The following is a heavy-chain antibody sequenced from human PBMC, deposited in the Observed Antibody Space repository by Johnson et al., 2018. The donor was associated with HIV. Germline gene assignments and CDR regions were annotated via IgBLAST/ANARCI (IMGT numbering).Heavy chain of an antibody. J-gene: IGHJ3*02. Sequence: VQLVESGGGLIQPGGSLRLSCAVSGLSVSINYITWVRQAPGKGLEWVSVIHSGGSTYYADSVEGRFTISRDNSKNTVLLQMNSLRVEDTAVYYCARGGHCCGDCAGAKQALDIWGQGTRVTVSS. CDR3: ARGGHCCGDCAGAKQALDI. CDR1: GLSVSINY. D-gene: IGHD2-21*01. V-gene: IGHV3-53*01. CDR2: IHSGGST.